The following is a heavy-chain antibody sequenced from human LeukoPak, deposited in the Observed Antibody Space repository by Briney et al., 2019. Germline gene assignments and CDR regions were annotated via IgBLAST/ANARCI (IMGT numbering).Heavy chain of an antibody. J-gene: IGHJ4*02. CDR1: GYTFTSYG. CDR2: ISAYNGNT. D-gene: IGHD1-26*01. CDR3: ARHEGGRYPDY. Sequence: GASVKVSCKASGYTFTSYGISWVRQAPGQGLEWMGWISAYNGNTNYAQKLQGQVTISADQSISTAYLQWSGLKASDTAMYYCARHEGGRYPDYWGQGTLVTVSS. V-gene: IGHV1-18*01.